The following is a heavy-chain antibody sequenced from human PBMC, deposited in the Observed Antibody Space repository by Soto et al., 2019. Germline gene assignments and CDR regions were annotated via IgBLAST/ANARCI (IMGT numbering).Heavy chain of an antibody. D-gene: IGHD3-3*01. CDR2: ISSSGSTI. CDR1: GFPFSAYY. CDR3: GGISIFPRAPTAY. J-gene: IGHJ4*02. V-gene: IGHV3-11*01. Sequence: PGGSLILSCASSGFPFSAYYMIWLRTAPGKGLEWVSYISSSGSTIYYADSVKGRFTISRDNAKNSLYLQMHSLRAEATAVSYRGGISIFPRAPTAYWGQGTLVNVSA.